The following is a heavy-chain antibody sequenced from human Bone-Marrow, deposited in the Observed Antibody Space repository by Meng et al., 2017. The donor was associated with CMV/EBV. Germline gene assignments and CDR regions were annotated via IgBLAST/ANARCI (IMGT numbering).Heavy chain of an antibody. J-gene: IGHJ2*01. D-gene: IGHD4-17*01. CDR3: ERDPTIDYGDYISSWYFDL. V-gene: IGHV3-7*01. CDR2: IKQDGSEK. Sequence: GESLKISCAASGFTFSSYWMSWVRQAPGKGLEWVANIKQDGSEKYYVDSVKGRFTISRDNAKNSLSLQMNSLRAEDTAVYYCERDPTIDYGDYISSWYFDLWGRGTMVTVSS. CDR1: GFTFSSYW.